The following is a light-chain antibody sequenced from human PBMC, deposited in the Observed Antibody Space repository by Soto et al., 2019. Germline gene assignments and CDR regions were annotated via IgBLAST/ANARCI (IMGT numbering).Light chain of an antibody. V-gene: IGLV2-14*01. J-gene: IGLJ1*01. Sequence: QSVLTQPASVSGSPGQSITISCTGTSSDVGGYNYVSWYQQHPGKAPKLMIYDVSNRPSGVSNRFSGSKSGNTASLTISGLQAEDEADYCCSSYTSSSTFYVFGTETKVTVL. CDR3: SSYTSSSTFYV. CDR2: DVS. CDR1: SSDVGGYNY.